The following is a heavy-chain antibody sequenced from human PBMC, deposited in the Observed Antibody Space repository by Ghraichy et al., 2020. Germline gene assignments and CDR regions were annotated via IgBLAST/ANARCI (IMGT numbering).Heavy chain of an antibody. CDR3: AREWGDDTAMDSYYFDY. CDR1: GFTFSSYS. V-gene: IGHV3-48*04. CDR2: ISSSSSTI. Sequence: GGSLRLSCAASGFTFSSYSMNWVRQAPGKGLEWVSYISSSSSTIYYADSVKGRFTISRDNAKNSLYLQMNSLRAEDTAVYYCAREWGDDTAMDSYYFDYWGQGTLVTVSS. D-gene: IGHD5-18*01. J-gene: IGHJ4*02.